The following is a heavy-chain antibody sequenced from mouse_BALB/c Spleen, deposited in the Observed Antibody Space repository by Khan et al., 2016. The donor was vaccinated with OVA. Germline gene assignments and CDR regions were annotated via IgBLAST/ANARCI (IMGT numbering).Heavy chain of an antibody. V-gene: IGHV9-1*02. CDR1: GYTFTNYG. Sequence: QIQLVQSGPELKKPGETVKISCKASGYTFTNYGMNWVKQAPGKGLKWMGWINTYTGETTYTDDFKGRFAFSLETSASTAYLQINNLKNEDMATYFCARGASYWYFDVWGAGTTVTVSS. J-gene: IGHJ1*01. CDR2: INTYTGET. CDR3: ARGASYWYFDV.